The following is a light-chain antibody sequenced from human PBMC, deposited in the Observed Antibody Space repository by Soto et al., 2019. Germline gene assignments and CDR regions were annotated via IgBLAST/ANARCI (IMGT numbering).Light chain of an antibody. CDR1: QSVRSSY. CDR3: QQYYSTRRT. CDR2: GAS. Sequence: EIVLTQSPGTLSLSPGESSTISCRASQSVRSSYLAWYQQKPGQAPRLLIYGASIRATGIPDRFGGSGSGTDFTLTISSLQAEDVAVYYCQQYYSTRRTFGHGTKVDI. J-gene: IGKJ1*01. V-gene: IGKV3-20*01.